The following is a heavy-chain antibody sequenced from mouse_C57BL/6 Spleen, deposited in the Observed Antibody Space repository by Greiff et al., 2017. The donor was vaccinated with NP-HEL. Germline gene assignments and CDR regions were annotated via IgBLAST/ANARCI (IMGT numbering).Heavy chain of an antibody. CDR3: ARHIYYDYDGYAMDY. D-gene: IGHD2-4*01. V-gene: IGHV2-6-1*01. CDR2: IWSDGST. Sequence: QVQLKESGPGLVAPSQSLSITCTVSGFSLTSYGVHWVRQPPGKGLEWLVVIWSDGSTTYNSALKSRLSISKDNSKSQVFLKMNSLQTDDTAMYYCARHIYYDYDGYAMDYWGQGTSVTVSS. J-gene: IGHJ4*01. CDR1: GFSLTSYG.